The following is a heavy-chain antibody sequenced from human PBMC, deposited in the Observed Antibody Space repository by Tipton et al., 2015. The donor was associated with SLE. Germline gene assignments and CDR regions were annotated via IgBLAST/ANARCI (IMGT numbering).Heavy chain of an antibody. CDR1: GGSIGSHY. J-gene: IGHJ4*02. D-gene: IGHD6-13*01. V-gene: IGHV4-59*11. Sequence: TLSLTCTVSGGSIGSHYWSWIRQPPGKGLEWIGYIYYSGSTNYNPSLKSRVTISVDTSKNQFSLKLSSVTAADTAVYYCARDLGSSGSFDYWGQGTLVTVSS. CDR2: IYYSGST. CDR3: ARDLGSSGSFDY.